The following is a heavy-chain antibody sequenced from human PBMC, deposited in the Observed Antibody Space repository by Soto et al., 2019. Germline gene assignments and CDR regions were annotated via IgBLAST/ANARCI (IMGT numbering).Heavy chain of an antibody. CDR3: ARHSGYGVLGDY. D-gene: IGHD5-12*01. V-gene: IGHV3-23*01. CDR1: GFTFTSYA. CDR2: ISGSGGST. J-gene: IGHJ4*02. Sequence: EVQLLESGGGLVQPGGSLRLSCAASGFTFTSYAMSWVRQAPGKGLEWFSAISGSGGSTYYADSVKGRFTISRDNSKNTLYLQMNSLRAEDTAVYYCARHSGYGVLGDYWGQGTLVTVSS.